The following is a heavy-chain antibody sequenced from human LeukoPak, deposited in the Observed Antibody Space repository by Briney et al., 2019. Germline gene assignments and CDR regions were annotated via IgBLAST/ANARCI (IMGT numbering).Heavy chain of an antibody. D-gene: IGHD2-21*01. CDR1: GFSFSNYA. CDR3: AKAERCGGTKTPDY. V-gene: IGHV3-23*01. J-gene: IGHJ4*02. CDR2: ISGSGAST. Sequence: GGSLRLSCAASGFSFSNYAMNWVRQAPGKGLQWVSAISGSGASTYSADSVKGRSAISRDNSKNTVDLQMISLRANDTAVYYCAKAERCGGTKTPDYWGQGSLVIVSS.